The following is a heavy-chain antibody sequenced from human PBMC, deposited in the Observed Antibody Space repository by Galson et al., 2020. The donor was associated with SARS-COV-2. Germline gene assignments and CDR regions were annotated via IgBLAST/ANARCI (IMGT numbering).Heavy chain of an antibody. Sequence: GESLKISCKGSGYSFTSYWIGWVRQMPGKGLEWMGIIYPGDSDTRYSPSFQGQVTISADKSISTAYLQWSSLKASDTAMYYCARRNYDLWSGYYTDGDYYYYYMDVGGKGTTVTVSS. V-gene: IGHV5-51*01. CDR1: GYSFTSYW. J-gene: IGHJ6*03. CDR3: ARRNYDLWSGYYTDGDYYYYYMDV. D-gene: IGHD3-3*01. CDR2: IYPGDSDT.